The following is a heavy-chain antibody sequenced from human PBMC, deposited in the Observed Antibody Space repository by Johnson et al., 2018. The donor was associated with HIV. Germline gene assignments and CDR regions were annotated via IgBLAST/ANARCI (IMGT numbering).Heavy chain of an antibody. V-gene: IGHV3-13*01. CDR1: GFTFSSYD. CDR3: VRASWFGAFDI. Sequence: EHLVESGGGLVQPGGSLRLSCAASGFTFSSYDMHWVRQTTGKGLEWVSSIATTGDRYYPGSVRGRFTISRENAKNSLYLQMNNLRAGDSAVYYCVRASWFGAFDIWGQGTLVTVSS. J-gene: IGHJ3*02. D-gene: IGHD3-10*01. CDR2: IATTGDR.